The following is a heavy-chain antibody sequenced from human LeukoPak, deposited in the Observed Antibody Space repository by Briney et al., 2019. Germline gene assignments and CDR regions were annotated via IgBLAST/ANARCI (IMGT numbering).Heavy chain of an antibody. J-gene: IGHJ4*02. V-gene: IGHV3-23*01. D-gene: IGHD2-8*01. CDR1: GFAFSNYA. CDR3: AKDVCTSPRCLLYFDS. CDR2: ISGFNT. Sequence: PGGSLRLSCTTSGFAFSNYAMNWVRQAPGKGPEWVSGISGFNTYYAHSVKGRFTIFRDNSKNVLYLQMDRLRAEDTAVYSCAKDVCTSPRCLLYFDSWGQGTLVTVSS.